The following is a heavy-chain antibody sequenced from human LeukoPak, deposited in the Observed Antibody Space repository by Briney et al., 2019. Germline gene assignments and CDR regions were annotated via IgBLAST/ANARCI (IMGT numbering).Heavy chain of an antibody. Sequence: GGSLRLSCAASGFTFSSYAMSWVRQAPGKGLEWVSAVSGSGGSTYYADSVKGRFTISRDNSKNTLYLQMNSLRAEDTAVYYCAKDLRYSSSWYGGTDAFDIWGQGTMVTVSS. CDR3: AKDLRYSSSWYGGTDAFDI. CDR1: GFTFSSYA. V-gene: IGHV3-23*01. J-gene: IGHJ3*02. D-gene: IGHD6-13*01. CDR2: VSGSGGST.